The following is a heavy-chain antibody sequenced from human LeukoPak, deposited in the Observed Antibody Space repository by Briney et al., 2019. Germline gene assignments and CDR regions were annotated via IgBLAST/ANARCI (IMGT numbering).Heavy chain of an antibody. CDR3: ARHPFNYYYYMDV. V-gene: IGHV4-39*01. CDR2: IYYSGST. Sequence: SETLSLTCTVSGGSISSNNYYWGRLRQPPGMGLEWIATIYYSGSTYYSPSLKSRVTISVDTSKNQFSLKLSSVTAADTAVYYCARHPFNYYYYMDVWGKGTTVTVSS. CDR1: GGSISSNNYY. J-gene: IGHJ6*03.